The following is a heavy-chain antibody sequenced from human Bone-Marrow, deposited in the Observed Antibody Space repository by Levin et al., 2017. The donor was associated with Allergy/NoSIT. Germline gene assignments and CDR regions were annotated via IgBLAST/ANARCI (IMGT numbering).Heavy chain of an antibody. J-gene: IGHJ5*02. CDR1: GYTFTDSY. CDR2: IDPKSGDT. V-gene: IGHV1-2*04. Sequence: PAASVKVSCKASGYTFTDSYIYWVRQAPGQGLEWMGWIDPKSGDTKYAQKFYGWVTMATDTSISTAYLEMDRLTSDDTALYFCAREKRGGRYSWDLWGQGTLVTVSS. CDR3: AREKRGGRYSWDL. D-gene: IGHD1-26*01.